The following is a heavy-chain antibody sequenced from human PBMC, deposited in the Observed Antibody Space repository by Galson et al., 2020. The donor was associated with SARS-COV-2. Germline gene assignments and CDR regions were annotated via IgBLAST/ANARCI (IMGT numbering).Heavy chain of an antibody. J-gene: IGHJ4*02. CDR3: AKDTPLLGVGELFDH. CDR2: IGFEGSTK. V-gene: IGHV3-30*02. D-gene: IGHD3-10*01. CDR1: GFTFSSCS. Sequence: GGSLRLSCAASGFTFSSCSMHWVRQAPAKGLEWVAFIGFEGSTKYFADSVKGRFTISRDNSKNTLYLQMNSRRDEDTDVDYCAKDTPLLGVGELFDHWGQGTVVTVSS.